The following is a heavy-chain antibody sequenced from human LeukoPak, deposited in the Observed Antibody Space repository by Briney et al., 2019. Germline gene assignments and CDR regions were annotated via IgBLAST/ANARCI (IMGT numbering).Heavy chain of an antibody. V-gene: IGHV4-31*03. J-gene: IGHJ6*01. CDR3: ARYGGITIFGVVNSYGMDV. Sequence: SQTLSLTCTVSGGSISSGGYYWSWIRQHPGKGLEWIGYIYYSGSTYYNPSLKSRVTISVDTSKNQFSLKLSSVTAADTAVYYCARYGGITIFGVVNSYGMDVWGKGPRSPSPQ. D-gene: IGHD3-3*01. CDR1: GGSISSGGYY. CDR2: IYYSGST.